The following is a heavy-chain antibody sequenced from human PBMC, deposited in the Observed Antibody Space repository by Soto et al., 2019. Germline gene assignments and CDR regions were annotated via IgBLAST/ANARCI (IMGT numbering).Heavy chain of an antibody. J-gene: IGHJ2*01. CDR2: ISGSGGNT. CDR1: GFTFSSYA. V-gene: IGHV3-23*01. Sequence: GSLRLSCAASGFTFSSYAMSWVRQAPGKGLEWVSAISGSGGNTYYADSVKGRFTISRDNSKNTLYLQMNSLRAEDTAVYYCAKADLEWLLSRPLWYFDLWGRGTLVTVSS. CDR3: AKADLEWLLSRPLWYFDL. D-gene: IGHD3-3*01.